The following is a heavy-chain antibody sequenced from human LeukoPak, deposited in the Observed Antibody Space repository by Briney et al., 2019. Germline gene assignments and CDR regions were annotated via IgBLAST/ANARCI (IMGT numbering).Heavy chain of an antibody. CDR2: IYTSGST. CDR1: GGSISSGSYY. J-gene: IGHJ4*02. V-gene: IGHV4-61*02. CDR3: ARDFGVVSFDY. D-gene: IGHD3-3*01. Sequence: SETLSLTCTVSGGSISSGSYYWSWIRQPAGKGLEWIGRIYTSGSTNYNPSLKSRVTISVDTSKNQFSLKLSSVPAADTAVYYCARDFGVVSFDYWGQGTLVTVSS.